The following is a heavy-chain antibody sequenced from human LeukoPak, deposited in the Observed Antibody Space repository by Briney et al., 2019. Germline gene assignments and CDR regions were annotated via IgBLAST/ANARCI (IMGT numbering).Heavy chain of an antibody. CDR3: AREPYDYVWGSYRYTLLPFDY. Sequence: PGGSLRLSCAASGFTFSSYWMSWVRQAPGKGLEWVANIKQDGSEKYYVDSVKGRFTISRDNAKNSLYLQMNSLRAEDTAVYYCAREPYDYVWGSYRYTLLPFDYWGQGTLVTVSS. CDR2: IKQDGSEK. CDR1: GFTFSSYW. J-gene: IGHJ4*02. V-gene: IGHV3-7*01. D-gene: IGHD3-16*02.